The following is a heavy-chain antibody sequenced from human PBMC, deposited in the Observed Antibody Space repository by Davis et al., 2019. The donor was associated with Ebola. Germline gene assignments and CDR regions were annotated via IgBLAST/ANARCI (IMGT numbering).Heavy chain of an antibody. CDR2: ISGNGLLT. D-gene: IGHD1-14*01. V-gene: IGHV3-43*02. J-gene: IGHJ4*02. CDR1: GFSFHNYG. CDR3: VKDSAGSYTEWLDS. Sequence: GESLKISCATSGFSFHNYGMHWVRQAPGKGLEWVSFISGNGLLTYYADSVKGRFAISRDNSETSLFLQMDSLRAEDTALYFCVKDSAGSYTEWLDSWGQGTVVTVSS.